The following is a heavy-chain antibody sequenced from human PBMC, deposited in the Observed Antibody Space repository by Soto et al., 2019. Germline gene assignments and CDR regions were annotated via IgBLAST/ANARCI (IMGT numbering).Heavy chain of an antibody. D-gene: IGHD3-16*02. Sequence: SETLSLTCTVSGGSISSSSYYWGWIRQPPGKGLEWIGSIYYSGSTYYNPSLKSRVTISVDTSKNQFSLKLSSVTAADTAVYYCARVLHLGELSSNIYFDYWGQGTLVTVSS. CDR3: ARVLHLGELSSNIYFDY. CDR1: GGSISSSSYY. CDR2: IYYSGST. V-gene: IGHV4-39*01. J-gene: IGHJ4*02.